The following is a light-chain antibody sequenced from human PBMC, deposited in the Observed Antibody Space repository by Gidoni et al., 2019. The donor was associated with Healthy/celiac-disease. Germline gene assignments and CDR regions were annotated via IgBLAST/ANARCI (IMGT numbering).Light chain of an antibody. CDR3: QQYNNWPLT. CDR2: GAS. V-gene: IGKV3-15*01. Sequence: EIVMTQSPATLSVSPGERATHSCRASQSVSSNLAWYQQKPGQAPRLLIYGASTRATGIPARFSGSGSGTEFTLTISSLQSEDFAVYYCQQYNNWPLTFGGXTKVEIK. CDR1: QSVSSN. J-gene: IGKJ4*01.